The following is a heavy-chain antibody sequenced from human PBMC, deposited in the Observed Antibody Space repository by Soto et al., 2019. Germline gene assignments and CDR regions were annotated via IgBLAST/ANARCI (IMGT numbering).Heavy chain of an antibody. Sequence: GASVKVSCKASGYTFTGYYWHWVRQAPGQGLEWMGWINPNSGGTKYAQKFQGRVTMTRDTSISTAYMELSRLRPDDTAVYYCSRDGFLYISGWLDYWGQGTLVTVSS. CDR2: INPNSGGT. CDR1: GYTFTGYY. CDR3: SRDGFLYISGWLDY. J-gene: IGHJ4*02. V-gene: IGHV1-2*02. D-gene: IGHD6-19*01.